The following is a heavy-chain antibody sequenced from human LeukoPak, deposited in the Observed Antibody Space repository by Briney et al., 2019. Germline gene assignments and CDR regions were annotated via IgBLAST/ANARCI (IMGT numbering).Heavy chain of an antibody. V-gene: IGHV4-4*07. D-gene: IGHD3-3*01. CDR2: IYTSGST. Sequence: SETLSLTCTVSDGSISGYYWSWIRQPAGKGLEWIGRIYTSGSTNYNPSLKSRVTISVDTSKNQFSLKLSSVTAADTAVYYCASGRGDFGVVNWGQGTLVTVSS. J-gene: IGHJ4*02. CDR3: ASGRGDFGVVN. CDR1: DGSISGYY.